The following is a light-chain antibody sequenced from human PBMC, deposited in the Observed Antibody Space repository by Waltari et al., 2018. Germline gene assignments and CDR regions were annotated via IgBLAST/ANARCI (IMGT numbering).Light chain of an antibody. Sequence: EIVLTQSPGTLSLSPGERATLSCRASQSVSRTLAWYQQKPGQAPRLLIYGASTRATGIPERFSGGGSGTDFSLTISRLEPEDFAVYYCQHYVRLPVTFGQGPRWKSN. CDR1: QSVSRT. V-gene: IGKV3-20*01. CDR2: GAS. J-gene: IGKJ1*01. CDR3: QHYVRLPVT.